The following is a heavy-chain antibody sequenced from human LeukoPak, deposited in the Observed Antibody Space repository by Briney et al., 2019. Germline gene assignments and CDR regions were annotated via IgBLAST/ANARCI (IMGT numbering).Heavy chain of an antibody. V-gene: IGHV4-59*01. CDR1: GGSISNYY. D-gene: IGHD6-19*01. CDR3: GRDLGGQWLVFDY. Sequence: SEGLSLTCTVSGGSISNYYWSWIRQPPGKGLEWIGYIFYSGRTNYNPSLTSRVTTSIDTSKNQFSLKLSSVTAADTAVYYCGRDLGGQWLVFDYWGQGTLVVVSS. J-gene: IGHJ4*02. CDR2: IFYSGRT.